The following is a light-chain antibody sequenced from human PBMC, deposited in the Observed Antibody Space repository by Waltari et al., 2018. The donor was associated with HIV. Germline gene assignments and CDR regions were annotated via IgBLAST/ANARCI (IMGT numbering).Light chain of an antibody. CDR2: GAS. CDR1: QSVSSN. V-gene: IGKV3-15*01. Sequence: EIVMTQSPATLSVSPGERATLSCRASQSVSSNLAWYRQKPGQAPRLLIFGASARATGIPVRCSGSGSGTEFALTSSGRQSEAFAFYYCQQYNNWAITFGQGTRLEIK. J-gene: IGKJ5*01. CDR3: QQYNNWAIT.